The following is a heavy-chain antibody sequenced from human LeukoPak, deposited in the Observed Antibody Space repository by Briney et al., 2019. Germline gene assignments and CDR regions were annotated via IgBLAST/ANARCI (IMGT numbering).Heavy chain of an antibody. Sequence: GGSLRLSCAASGFIFRKYWMSWVRQAPGKGLEWVANIKEDGSQKNYVDSVKGRFTISRDNAKNLVYLQMNSLRGEVTAVYYCARDLRGTPSESYYYYYYMDVWGKGTTVTVSS. CDR3: ARDLRGTPSESYYYYYYMDV. CDR1: GFIFRKYW. CDR2: IKEDGSQK. V-gene: IGHV3-7*01. J-gene: IGHJ6*03. D-gene: IGHD1-1*01.